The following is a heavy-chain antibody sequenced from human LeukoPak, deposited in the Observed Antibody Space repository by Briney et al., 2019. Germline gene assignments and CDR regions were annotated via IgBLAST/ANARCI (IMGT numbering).Heavy chain of an antibody. CDR1: GFTTHYW. CDR3: ARALTIFGVETPYMDV. CDR2: IDRDGRVQ. D-gene: IGHD3-3*01. J-gene: IGHJ6*03. Sequence: GGSLRLSCTASGFTTHYWLNWVRQSPGKGLEWVANIDRDGRVQHYVASVEGRFTISRDSAKNSLALQMHSLRAEDTAVYYCARALTIFGVETPYMDVWGKGTTVTVSS. V-gene: IGHV3-7*01.